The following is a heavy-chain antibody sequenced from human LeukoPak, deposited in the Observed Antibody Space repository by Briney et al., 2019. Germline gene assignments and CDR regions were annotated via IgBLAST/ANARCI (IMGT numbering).Heavy chain of an antibody. CDR3: ARGLGVQLWLPFDN. CDR2: ISGNSGFV. D-gene: IGHD5-18*01. CDR1: GFAFNTYT. V-gene: IGHV3-21*01. J-gene: IGHJ4*02. Sequence: GGSLRLSCTASGFAFNTYTMNWVRQAPGKGLEWVSSISGNSGFVYSADSLKDRFTISRDNAKNSLYLQMSSLRAEDTAVYYCARGLGVQLWLPFDNWGQGTLVTVSS.